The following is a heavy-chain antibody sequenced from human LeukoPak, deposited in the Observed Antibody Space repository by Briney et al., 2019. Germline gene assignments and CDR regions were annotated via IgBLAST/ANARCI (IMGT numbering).Heavy chain of an antibody. V-gene: IGHV3-11*01. CDR3: ARGNGDFWSGLTDY. D-gene: IGHD3-3*01. CDR2: LSSSGSII. Sequence: GGSLRLSCAASGFTFSDYYMSWIRQAPGKGLGWVSYLSSSGSIIYYADSVKGRFTISRDNAKNSLYLQMNSLRAEDTAVYYCARGNGDFWSGLTDYWGQGTLVTVSS. CDR1: GFTFSDYY. J-gene: IGHJ4*02.